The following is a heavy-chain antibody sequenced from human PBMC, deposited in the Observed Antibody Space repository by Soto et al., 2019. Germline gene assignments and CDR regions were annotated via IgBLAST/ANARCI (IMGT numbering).Heavy chain of an antibody. CDR1: GASITSHY. J-gene: IGHJ4*02. CDR2: MVYGGTA. V-gene: IGHV4-59*08. D-gene: IGHD1-26*01. Sequence: QVQLQESGPGLVKPSETLSLTCNVSGASITSHYWTWIRQSPGKGLEWIGYMVYGGTAHYNPSLRGRVTISLDSSKNQFSLNLSSVTAADTAVYYWAMNRGYYVTDYWGQGTLVTVSS. CDR3: AMNRGYYVTDY.